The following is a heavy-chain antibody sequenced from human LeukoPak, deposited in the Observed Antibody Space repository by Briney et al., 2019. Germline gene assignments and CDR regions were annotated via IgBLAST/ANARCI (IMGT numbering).Heavy chain of an antibody. CDR1: GFTFSSYA. D-gene: IGHD2-21*02. CDR2: ISYDGSNK. CDR3: ARGEVVTAMGLYYYYGMDV. V-gene: IGHV3-30*14. J-gene: IGHJ6*02. Sequence: GGSLRLSCAASGFTFSSYAMHWVRQAPGKGLEWVAVISYDGSNKYYADSVKGRFTISRDNSKNTLYLQMNSLRAEDTAVYYCARGEVVTAMGLYYYYGMDVWGQGTTVTVSS.